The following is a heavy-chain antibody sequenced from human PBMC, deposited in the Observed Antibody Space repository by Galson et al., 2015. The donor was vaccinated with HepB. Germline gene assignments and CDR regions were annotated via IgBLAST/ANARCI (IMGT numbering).Heavy chain of an antibody. J-gene: IGHJ4*02. Sequence: SVKVSCKASGYTFTSYGISWVRQAPGQGLEWMGWISAYNGNTNYAQKLQGRVTMTTDTSTSTAYMELRSLRSDDTAVYYCARVKGRCSSTSCLIDYWGQGTLVTVSS. CDR2: ISAYNGNT. CDR1: GYTFTSYG. V-gene: IGHV1-18*01. D-gene: IGHD2-2*01. CDR3: ARVKGRCSSTSCLIDY.